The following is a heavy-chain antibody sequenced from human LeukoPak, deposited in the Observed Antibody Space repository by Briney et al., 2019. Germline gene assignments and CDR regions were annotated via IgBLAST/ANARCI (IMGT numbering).Heavy chain of an antibody. J-gene: IGHJ6*03. D-gene: IGHD2-15*01. CDR3: ARDQGWWNLGGYNYYMDV. CDR2: ISYDGRQN. Sequence: GGSLRLSCAASGFTFSTYAMNWVRQAPGKGLEWVAVISYDGRQNYYADSVKGRFTISRDNAKNSLYLQMTSLRAEDTAVYYCARDQGWWNLGGYNYYMDVWGKGTTVTVSS. CDR1: GFTFSTYA. V-gene: IGHV3-30*04.